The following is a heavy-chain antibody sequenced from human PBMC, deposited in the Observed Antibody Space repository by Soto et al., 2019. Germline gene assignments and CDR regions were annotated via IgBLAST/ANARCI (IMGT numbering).Heavy chain of an antibody. J-gene: IGHJ6*03. CDR3: AKDAQLPHYVFWSGYYLPSSSYYYYYYMDV. CDR2: ISGSGGST. Sequence: PGGSLRLSCAASGFTFSTYAMSWVRQAPGKGLEWVSAISGSGGSTYYAYSVKGRFTISRDNSKNTLYLQMNSLRAEDTAVYYCAKDAQLPHYVFWSGYYLPSSSYYYYYYMDVWGKGTTVTVSS. CDR1: GFTFSTYA. D-gene: IGHD3-3*01. V-gene: IGHV3-23*01.